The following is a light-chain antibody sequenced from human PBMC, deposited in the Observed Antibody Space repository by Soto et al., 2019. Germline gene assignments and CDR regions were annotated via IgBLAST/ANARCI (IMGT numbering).Light chain of an antibody. J-gene: IGLJ3*02. CDR3: SSYVGSNNWV. CDR2: EVS. CDR1: SSDVADYNY. Sequence: QSALTQPPSASGSPGQSVTISCTGTSSDVADYNYVSWYQQYPGKAPKLMIYEVSKRPSGVPDRFSGSKSGNTASLTVSGLQAEDEADYYCSSYVGSNNWVFGGGTKLTVL. V-gene: IGLV2-8*01.